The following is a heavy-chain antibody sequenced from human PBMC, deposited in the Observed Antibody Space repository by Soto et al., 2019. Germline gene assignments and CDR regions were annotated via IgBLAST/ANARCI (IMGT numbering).Heavy chain of an antibody. D-gene: IGHD3-9*01. CDR2: IYSDGST. CDR1: GFTVNSNY. J-gene: IGHJ4*02. CDR3: ATLTKYDILTGFSPR. Sequence: EVQLVESGGGLVQPGGSLRLSCAASGFTVNSNYMSWVRQAPGKGLEWVSVIYSDGSTYYADSVKGRFIISRDNSNNTQYFQMNSLRAEDMAVYYCATLTKYDILTGFSPRWGQGTLVTVSS. V-gene: IGHV3-66*01.